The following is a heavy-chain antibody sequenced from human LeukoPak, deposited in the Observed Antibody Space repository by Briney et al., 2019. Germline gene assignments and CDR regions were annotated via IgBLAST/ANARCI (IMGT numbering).Heavy chain of an antibody. Sequence: PSETLSLTCTVSGGSISSGDYYWSWIRQPPGKGLEWIGYIYCSGSTYYNPSLKSRVTISVGTSKNQFSLKLSSVTAADTAVYYCARERGVRYCSSTSCFTLPDYWGQGTLVTVSS. J-gene: IGHJ4*02. D-gene: IGHD2-2*01. V-gene: IGHV4-30-4*08. CDR2: IYCSGST. CDR1: GGSISSGDYY. CDR3: ARERGVRYCSSTSCFTLPDY.